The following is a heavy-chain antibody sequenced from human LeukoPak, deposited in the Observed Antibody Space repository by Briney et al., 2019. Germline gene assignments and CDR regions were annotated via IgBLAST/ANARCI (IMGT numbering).Heavy chain of an antibody. D-gene: IGHD6-6*01. CDR2: IIGGAGST. CDR3: ASSPQYMDV. CDR1: GFSFSSHG. Sequence: GGSLRLSCAASGFSFSSHGMSWVRQAPGKGLEWVSGIIGGAGSTYYADSVKGRFTISRDNAKNSLYLQMNSLRAEDTAVYYCASSPQYMDVWGKGTTVTVSS. J-gene: IGHJ6*03. V-gene: IGHV3-23*01.